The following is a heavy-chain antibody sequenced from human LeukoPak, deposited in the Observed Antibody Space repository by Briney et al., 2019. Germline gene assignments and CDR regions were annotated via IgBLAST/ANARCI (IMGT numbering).Heavy chain of an antibody. J-gene: IGHJ4*02. D-gene: IGHD3-22*01. Sequence: SGGSLRLSCAASGFTFSSYAMSWVRQAPGKGLEWVSAISGSGGSTYYADSVKGRSTISRDNSKNTLYLQMNSLRAEDTAVYYCAKGFPYYYDSGGYYYDYWGQGTLVTVSS. CDR3: AKGFPYYYDSGGYYYDY. CDR1: GFTFSSYA. CDR2: ISGSGGST. V-gene: IGHV3-23*01.